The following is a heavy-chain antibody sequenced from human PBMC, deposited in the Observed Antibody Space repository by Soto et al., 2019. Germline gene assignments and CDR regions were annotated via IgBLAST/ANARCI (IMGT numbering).Heavy chain of an antibody. V-gene: IGHV3-30*18. CDR2: ISSDGSNK. CDR1: GFTFSTYG. CDR3: AKDGIAYCTYFGS. J-gene: IGHJ4*02. D-gene: IGHD2-21*01. Sequence: QVQLVESGGGVVQPGRSLSLSCAASGFTFSTYGMHWVRQAPGKGLEWVAVISSDGSNKNYADSVKGRFTISRDNSKNTLHLQMNSLRPEDTAVYYGAKDGIAYCTYFGSWGQGTLVTVSS.